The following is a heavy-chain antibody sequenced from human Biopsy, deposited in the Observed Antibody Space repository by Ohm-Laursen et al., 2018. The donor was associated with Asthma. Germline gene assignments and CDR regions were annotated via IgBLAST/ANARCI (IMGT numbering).Heavy chain of an antibody. CDR3: ARKAGSCISRTCYSLDF. D-gene: IGHD2-2*01. CDR2: INSVFGTT. J-gene: IGHJ4*02. V-gene: IGHV1-69*13. CDR1: GGTFNTYV. Sequence: ASVKVSCKSLGGTFNTYVIGWVRQAPGQRLEWIGGINSVFGTTTYPQKFQGRVTITADDSTSTVYMELSSLRSEDTAVYYCARKAGSCISRTCYSLDFWGQGTLVTVSS.